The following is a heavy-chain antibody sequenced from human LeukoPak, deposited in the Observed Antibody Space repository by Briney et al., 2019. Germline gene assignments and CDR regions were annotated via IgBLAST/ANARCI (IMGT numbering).Heavy chain of an antibody. CDR3: ARIGGSGWYGYIDY. J-gene: IGHJ4*02. CDR1: GFTFSSYG. D-gene: IGHD6-19*01. Sequence: GGSLRLSCAASGFTFSSYGMEWVRQAPGTGLEWVAGITGSGDGAYYPDSVKGRFTISRDSSKNTVYLQMGSLRADDTAVYYCARIGGSGWYGYIDYWGQGTLVRVSS. CDR2: ITGSGDGA. V-gene: IGHV3-23*01.